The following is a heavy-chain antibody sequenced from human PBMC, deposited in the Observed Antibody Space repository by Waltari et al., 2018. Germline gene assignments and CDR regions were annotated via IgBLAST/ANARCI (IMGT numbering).Heavy chain of an antibody. J-gene: IGHJ4*02. CDR3: ARGINSPGIDY. CDR2: IKQDGSEN. CDR1: GFSFSNYW. V-gene: IGHV3-7*01. D-gene: IGHD1-26*01. Sequence: EVEFVESGGDLVQPGGSLRLSCAASGFSFSNYWMNWVRQAPGKGLGWVANIKQDGSENDYLGSVKGRFTISRDNAKNLLYLQMNSLRAEDTAVYYCARGINSPGIDYWGQGNLVTVSS.